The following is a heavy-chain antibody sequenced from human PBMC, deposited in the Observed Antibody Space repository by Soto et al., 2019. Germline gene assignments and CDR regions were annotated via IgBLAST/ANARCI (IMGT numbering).Heavy chain of an antibody. CDR3: SKSPRGEKSTD. CDR2: INTYNGMA. CDR1: GYTFINYH. J-gene: IGHJ4*02. D-gene: IGHD4-4*01. Sequence: QVQLVQSGGEVKKPGASVTVSCKASGYTFINYHITWVRQAPGQGLEWMAWINTYNGMADYAQRFLGRVTMTRDTSKSTAYIELRNLGTDKTAVYFWSKSPRGEKSTDWGQGTLVTVSS. V-gene: IGHV1-18*01.